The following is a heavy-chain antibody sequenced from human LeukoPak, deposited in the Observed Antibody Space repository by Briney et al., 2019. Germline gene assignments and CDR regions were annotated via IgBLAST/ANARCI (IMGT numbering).Heavy chain of an antibody. J-gene: IGHJ4*02. CDR3: ATETNGRHYDY. D-gene: IGHD1-14*01. Sequence: GGSLRLSCTASGLTFSTSGFDWVRQAPGKGLEWVASIGPTGSDRYHADSIKGRFTISRDNANNFLYLQMNSLRAEDTAVYYCATETNGRHYDYWGQGTLLTVSS. CDR1: GLTFSTSG. CDR2: IGPTGSDR. V-gene: IGHV3-21*06.